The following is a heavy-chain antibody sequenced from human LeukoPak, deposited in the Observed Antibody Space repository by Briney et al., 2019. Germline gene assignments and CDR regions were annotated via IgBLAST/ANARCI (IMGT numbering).Heavy chain of an antibody. V-gene: IGHV3-48*03. CDR1: EFTFTSYE. D-gene: IGHD6-6*01. Sequence: PGGSLRLSCAASEFTFTSYELNWVRLAPGKGLERVSYISSSGNTISYADSVKGRFTISRDNATNSLYLQVISLRAEDTAVYYCARGPSIAARYDAFDIWGQGTMVTVSS. CDR2: ISSSGNTI. J-gene: IGHJ3*02. CDR3: ARGPSIAARYDAFDI.